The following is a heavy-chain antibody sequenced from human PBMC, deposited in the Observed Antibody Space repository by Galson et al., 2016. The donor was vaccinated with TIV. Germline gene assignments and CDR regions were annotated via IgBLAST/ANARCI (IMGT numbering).Heavy chain of an antibody. D-gene: IGHD3-3*02. CDR2: INPAVGLI. V-gene: IGHV1-69*04. J-gene: IGHJ4*02. CDR1: GGTFSSYD. CDR3: SSASHLVPTVHHY. Sequence: SVKVSCKASGGTFSSYDISWLRQIPGQGFEWMGRINPAVGLIKYAERFQGRFTITAAYMELSSLRSEDTAVYFCSSASHLVPTVHHYWGQGTLVTVSS.